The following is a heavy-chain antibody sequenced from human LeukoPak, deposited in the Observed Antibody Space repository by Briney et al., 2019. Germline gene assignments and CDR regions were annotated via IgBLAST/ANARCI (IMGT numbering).Heavy chain of an antibody. J-gene: IGHJ4*02. CDR2: IIPIFGTA. CDR1: GGTFSSYA. CDR3: ARGPLDSSGYNYRGYYFDY. Sequence: SVKVSCKASGGTFSSYAISWVRQAPGQGLEWMGGIIPIFGTANYAQKFQGRVTTTADESTSTAYMELSSLRSEDTAVYYCARGPLDSSGYNYRGYYFDYWGQGTLVTVSS. D-gene: IGHD3-22*01. V-gene: IGHV1-69*13.